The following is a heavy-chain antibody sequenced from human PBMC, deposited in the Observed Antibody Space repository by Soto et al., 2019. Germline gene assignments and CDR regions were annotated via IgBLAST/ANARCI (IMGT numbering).Heavy chain of an antibody. J-gene: IGHJ2*01. V-gene: IGHV4-39*01. CDR3: ATVRRGAWYFDL. D-gene: IGHD3-10*02. CDR2: FDYSANT. CDR1: GGSISNSRYY. Sequence: QLQLQESGPGLVKPSETLSLTCYVSGGSISNSRYYWGWIRQPPGKGLEWIGTFDYSANTYSNPSLKGRVTLSVDTPKNQFSLILTSVTAADTAVYYCATVRRGAWYFDLWGRGTLVTVSS.